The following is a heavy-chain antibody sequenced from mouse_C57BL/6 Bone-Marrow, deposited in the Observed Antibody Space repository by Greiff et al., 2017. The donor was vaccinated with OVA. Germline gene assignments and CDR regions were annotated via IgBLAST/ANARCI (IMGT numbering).Heavy chain of an antibody. V-gene: IGHV5-17*01. CDR2: ISSGSSTI. Sequence: VMLVESGGGLVKPGGSLKLSCAASGFTFSDYGMHWVRQAPEKGLEWVAYISSGSSTIYYADTVKGRFTISRDNAKNTLFLQMTSLRSEDTAMYYCARGLDYYGSSPYFDYWGQGTTLTVSS. D-gene: IGHD1-1*01. CDR3: ARGLDYYGSSPYFDY. CDR1: GFTFSDYG. J-gene: IGHJ2*01.